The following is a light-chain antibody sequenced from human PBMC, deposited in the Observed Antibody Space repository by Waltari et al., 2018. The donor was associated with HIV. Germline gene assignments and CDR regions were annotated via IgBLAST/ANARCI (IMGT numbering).Light chain of an antibody. CDR2: DDS. CDR3: GAWDSTLGAFV. Sequence: QSILTQPPPVSAAPGQRVTISCSGSRSNIGNNYVSWYQQLPETAPKLRIYDDSGRPSGVPGRFSASTSDMSATLVITGLRTEDEADDYCGAWDSTLGAFVFGGGTYITVL. V-gene: IGLV1-51*01. J-gene: IGLJ1*01. CDR1: RSNIGNNY.